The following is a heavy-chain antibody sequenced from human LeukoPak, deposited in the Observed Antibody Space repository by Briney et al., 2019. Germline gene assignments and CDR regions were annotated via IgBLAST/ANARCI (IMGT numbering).Heavy chain of an antibody. V-gene: IGHV4-34*01. CDR2: INHSGST. CDR1: GGSFSGYY. CDR3: ARLRAYSSGSGSWFDP. D-gene: IGHD6-19*01. Sequence: SETLSLTCAVYGGSFSGYYWSWIRQPPGKGLEWIGEINHSGSTNYNPSLKSRVTISVDMSKNQFSLKLSSVTAADTAVYYCARLRAYSSGSGSWFDPWGQGTLVTVSS. J-gene: IGHJ5*02.